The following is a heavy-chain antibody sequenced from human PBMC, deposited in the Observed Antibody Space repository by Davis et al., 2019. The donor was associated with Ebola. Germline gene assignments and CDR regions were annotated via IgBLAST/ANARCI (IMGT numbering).Heavy chain of an antibody. J-gene: IGHJ5*02. Sequence: MPGGSLRLSCTVSGDSISSSSSSNFWGWIRQPPGKGLEWIANINNGGGTYYNPSLKSRVTISVDTSKNQFSLKLSSVTAADTAVFYCARLRITMVRGLKDGYNWFDPWGQGTLVTVSS. D-gene: IGHD3-10*01. CDR1: GDSISSSSSSNF. CDR3: ARLRITMVRGLKDGYNWFDP. V-gene: IGHV4-39*01. CDR2: INNGGGT.